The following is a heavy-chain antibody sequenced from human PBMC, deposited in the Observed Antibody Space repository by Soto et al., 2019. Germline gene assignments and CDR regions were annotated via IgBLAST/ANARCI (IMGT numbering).Heavy chain of an antibody. CDR1: GYTFTSYD. CDR2: MNPNSGNT. J-gene: IGHJ6*03. CDR3: ASKIVEKIRRTHYYYMDV. V-gene: IGHV1-8*01. Sequence: ASVKVSCKASGYTFTSYDINWVRQATGQGLEWMGWMNPNSGNTGYAHKFQGRVTMTRNTSISTTYMELSSLGSEDTAVYYCASKIVEKIRRTHYYYMDVWGKGTTVTVSS. D-gene: IGHD1-7*01.